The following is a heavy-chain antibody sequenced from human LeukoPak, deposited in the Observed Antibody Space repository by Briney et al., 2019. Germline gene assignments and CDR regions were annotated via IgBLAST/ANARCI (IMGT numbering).Heavy chain of an antibody. J-gene: IGHJ4*02. CDR2: ISGSGGST. Sequence: GGSLRLSCAASGFTFSSYAMSWVRQAPGKGLEWVSAISGSGGSTYYADSVKGRFTISRDNSKNTLYLQMNSLRAEDTAVYYCARGRHRVGYCTNGVCYTFDYWGQGTLVTVSS. CDR3: ARGRHRVGYCTNGVCYTFDY. V-gene: IGHV3-23*01. D-gene: IGHD2-8*01. CDR1: GFTFSSYA.